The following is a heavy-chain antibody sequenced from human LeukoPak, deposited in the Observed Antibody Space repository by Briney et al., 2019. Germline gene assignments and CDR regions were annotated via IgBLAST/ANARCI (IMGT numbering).Heavy chain of an antibody. CDR1: GGTFSSYA. Sequence: SVKVSCKASGGTFSSYAISWVRQAPGQGLEWMGRIIPILGIANYAQKFQGRVTITADKSTSTAYMELSSLRSEDTAVYYCARNYGSGSPAAWFDPWGQGTLVTVSS. CDR2: IIPILGIA. D-gene: IGHD3-10*01. V-gene: IGHV1-69*04. J-gene: IGHJ5*02. CDR3: ARNYGSGSPAAWFDP.